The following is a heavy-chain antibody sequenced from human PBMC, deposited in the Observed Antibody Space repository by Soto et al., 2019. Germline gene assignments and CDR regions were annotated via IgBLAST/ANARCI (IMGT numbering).Heavy chain of an antibody. CDR1: GFTFSSYS. D-gene: IGHD2-15*01. CDR3: ARDIGCSGGSCYYYGMDV. Sequence: EVQLVESGAGLVQPGGSLRLSCAASGFTFSSYSMNWVRQAPGKGLEWVSYISSSSSTIYYADSVKGRFTISRDNAKNSLYLQMNSLRDEDTAVYYCARDIGCSGGSCYYYGMDVWGQGTTVTVSS. J-gene: IGHJ6*02. V-gene: IGHV3-48*02. CDR2: ISSSSSTI.